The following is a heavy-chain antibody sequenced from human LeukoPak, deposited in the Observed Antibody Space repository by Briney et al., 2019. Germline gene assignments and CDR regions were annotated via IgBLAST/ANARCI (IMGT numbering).Heavy chain of an antibody. J-gene: IGHJ4*02. D-gene: IGHD5-24*01. CDR3: ARAGEDGYNYWGWDPPTSPFDY. CDR2: IWYDGSNK. CDR1: EFTFSNYG. V-gene: IGHV3-33*01. Sequence: GRSLRLSCAASEFTFSNYGMHWVRQAPGKGLEWVAVIWYDGSNKYYADSVKGRFTISRDNSKNTLYLQMNSLRAEDTAVYYCARAGEDGYNYWGWDPPTSPFDYWGQGTLVTVSS.